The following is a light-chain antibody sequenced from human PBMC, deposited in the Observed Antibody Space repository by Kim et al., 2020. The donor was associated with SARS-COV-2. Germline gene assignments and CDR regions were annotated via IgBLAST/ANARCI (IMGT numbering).Light chain of an antibody. CDR2: EDN. V-gene: IGLV6-57*03. Sequence: GKTATISGTRSSGSIASNYVQWYQQRPGSAPTTVIYEDNQRPSGVPDRFSGSIDSSSNSASLTISGLKTEDEADYYCQSYDNSIVLFGGGTKVTVL. J-gene: IGLJ2*01. CDR1: SGSIASNY. CDR3: QSYDNSIVL.